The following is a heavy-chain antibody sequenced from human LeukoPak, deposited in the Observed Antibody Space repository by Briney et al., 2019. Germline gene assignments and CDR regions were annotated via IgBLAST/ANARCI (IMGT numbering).Heavy chain of an antibody. CDR1: GGSFSGYY. Sequence: KSSETLSLTCAVYGGSFSGYYWSWIRQLPGKGLEWIGEINHSGSTNYNPSLKSRVTISVDTSKNQFSLKLSSVTAADTAVYYCARVVPAAIGGDYWGQGTLVTVSS. CDR2: INHSGST. CDR3: ARVVPAAIGGDY. V-gene: IGHV4-34*01. D-gene: IGHD2-2*02. J-gene: IGHJ4*02.